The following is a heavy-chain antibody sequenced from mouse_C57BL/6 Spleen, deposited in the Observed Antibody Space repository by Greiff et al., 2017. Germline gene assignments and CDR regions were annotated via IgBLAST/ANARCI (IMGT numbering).Heavy chain of an antibody. CDR2: IDTSDSET. J-gene: IGHJ2*01. Sequence: VQLQQPGAELVRPGSSVKLSCKASGYTFTSYWMHWVKQRPIHGLEWIGNIDTSDSETHYNQKFKDKATLTVDKSSSTAYMQLSSLTSEDSAVYYCARYYYGSSYFDYWGQGTTLTVSA. V-gene: IGHV1-52*01. D-gene: IGHD1-1*01. CDR3: ARYYYGSSYFDY. CDR1: GYTFTSYW.